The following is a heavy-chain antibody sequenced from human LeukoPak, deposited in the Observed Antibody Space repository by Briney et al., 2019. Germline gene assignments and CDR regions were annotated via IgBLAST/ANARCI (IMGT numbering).Heavy chain of an antibody. CDR3: ARGVFRAGYFLD. Sequence: GASVNVSCKASGYTFTSYDINWVRQATGQGLEWMGWMNPNSGNTGYAQKFQGRVTMTRNTSISTAYMELSSLRSEDTAVYYCARGVFRAGYFLDWGQGTLVTVSS. D-gene: IGHD2-21*01. V-gene: IGHV1-8*01. CDR1: GYTFTSYD. CDR2: MNPNSGNT. J-gene: IGHJ4*02.